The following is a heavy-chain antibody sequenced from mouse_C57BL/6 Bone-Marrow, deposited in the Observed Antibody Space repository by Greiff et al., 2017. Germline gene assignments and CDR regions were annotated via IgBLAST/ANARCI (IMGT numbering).Heavy chain of an antibody. D-gene: IGHD2-4*01. CDR3: SRRDYPYAMDY. CDR1: GYAFSSYW. Sequence: QVQLKQSGPELVKPGASVKISCKASGYAFSSYWMNWVKQRPGKGLEWIGRIYPGDGDTNYNGKFKGKVTLPADKSSSTAYMQLSSLTSEDAAVYFCSRRDYPYAMDYWGQGTSVTVSS. CDR2: IYPGDGDT. V-gene: IGHV1-82*01. J-gene: IGHJ4*01.